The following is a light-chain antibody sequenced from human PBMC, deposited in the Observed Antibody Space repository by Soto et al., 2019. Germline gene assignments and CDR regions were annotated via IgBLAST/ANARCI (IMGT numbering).Light chain of an antibody. V-gene: IGLV2-23*01. CDR3: CSYAGSSTVV. J-gene: IGLJ2*01. CDR1: SSDVGSYNL. CDR2: EGS. Sequence: QSVLTQPASVSGSPGQSITISCTGTSSDVGSYNLVSWYQQHPGKAPKLMIYEGSKRPSGVSNRFYGYKSGNTGSLPISGVQAGDEADYYCCSYAGSSTVVFGGGTKLTVL.